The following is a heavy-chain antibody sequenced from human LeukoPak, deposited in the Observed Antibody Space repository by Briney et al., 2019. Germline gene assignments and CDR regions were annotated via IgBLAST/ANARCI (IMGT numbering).Heavy chain of an antibody. Sequence: GGSLRLSCVASGFIFNNYWMSWVRQVPGKGLEWVANMKQDGKEKYLVDSVKGRFTISRDNAKNSVYLQMNSLTAEDTAVYYCARGGGSGRYGTAFDHWGQGTLVTVSS. CDR3: ARGGGSGRYGTAFDH. CDR1: GFIFNNYW. CDR2: MKQDGKEK. V-gene: IGHV3-7*01. J-gene: IGHJ4*02. D-gene: IGHD6-13*01.